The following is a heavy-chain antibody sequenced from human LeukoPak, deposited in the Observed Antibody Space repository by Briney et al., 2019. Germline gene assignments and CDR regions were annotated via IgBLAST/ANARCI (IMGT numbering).Heavy chain of an antibody. CDR2: ISHTGGST. D-gene: IGHD1-26*01. J-gene: IGHJ4*02. CDR3: AKANSGSYLDYFDS. CDR1: GFTFSSCA. Sequence: GGSLRLSCAASGFTFSSCAMSWVRRAPGRGLEWVSTISHTGGSTHYADSVKGRFTISRDNSKNTVYLQVNTVRADDTAVYYCAKANSGSYLDYFDSWGQGTLVTVSS. V-gene: IGHV3-23*01.